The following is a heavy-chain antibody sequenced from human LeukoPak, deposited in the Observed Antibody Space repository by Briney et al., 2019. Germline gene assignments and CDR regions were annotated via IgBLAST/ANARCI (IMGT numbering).Heavy chain of an antibody. CDR2: INHSEST. CDR3: ARVGIIAAAGP. J-gene: IGHJ5*02. CDR1: GGSFSGYY. V-gene: IGHV4-34*01. D-gene: IGHD6-13*01. Sequence: SETLSLTCAVYGGSFSGYYWSWIRQPPGKGLEWIGEINHSESTNYNPSLKSRVTISVDTSKNQFSLKLSSVTAADTAVYYCARVGIIAAAGPWGQGTLVTVSS.